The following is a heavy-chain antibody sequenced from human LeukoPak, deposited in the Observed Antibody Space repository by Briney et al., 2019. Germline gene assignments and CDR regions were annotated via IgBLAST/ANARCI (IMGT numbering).Heavy chain of an antibody. V-gene: IGHV3-21*01. J-gene: IGHJ4*02. Sequence: GGSLRLSCAAFGFTFSSYSMNWVRQAPGKGLEWVSSISSSSSYIYYADSVKGRFTISRDNAKNSLYLQMNSLRAEDTAVYYCARDQMTTVTTDWGQGTLVTVSS. CDR1: GFTFSSYS. D-gene: IGHD4-17*01. CDR3: ARDQMTTVTTD. CDR2: ISSSSSYI.